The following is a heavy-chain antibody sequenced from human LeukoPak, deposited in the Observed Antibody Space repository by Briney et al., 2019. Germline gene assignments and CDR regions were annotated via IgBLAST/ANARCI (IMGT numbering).Heavy chain of an antibody. CDR3: ARDSVVLYGDYSFAY. CDR2: IYSSGST. D-gene: IGHD4-17*01. Sequence: SETLSLTCTVSGGSISSYFWTWIRQPAGKGLEWIGRIYSSGSTNYNPSLKSRVTMSVDTSKIQFSLKLSSVTAAGTAMYYCARDSVVLYGDYSFAYGGQGRLVTVSS. V-gene: IGHV4-4*07. J-gene: IGHJ4*02. CDR1: GGSISSYF.